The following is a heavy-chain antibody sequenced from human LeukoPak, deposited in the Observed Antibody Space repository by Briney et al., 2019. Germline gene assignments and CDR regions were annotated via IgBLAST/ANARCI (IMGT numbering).Heavy chain of an antibody. CDR2: IYYSGST. CDR1: GGSISSYY. D-gene: IGHD2-15*01. V-gene: IGHV4-59*01. Sequence: SETLSLTCTVSGGSISSYYWSWIRQPPGKGLEWIGYIYYSGSTNYNPSLKSRVTISVDTSKNQFSLKLSSVTAADTAVYYCARGLPKHCSGGSCWGNWFDPWGQGTLVTVSS. CDR3: ARGLPKHCSGGSCWGNWFDP. J-gene: IGHJ5*02.